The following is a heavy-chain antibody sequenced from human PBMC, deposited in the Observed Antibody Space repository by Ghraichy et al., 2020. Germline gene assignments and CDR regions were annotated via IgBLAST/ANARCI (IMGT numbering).Heavy chain of an antibody. D-gene: IGHD3-22*01. Sequence: RGSLRLSCAASGFTLSTSWMSWVRQAPGKGLEWVANIKTDGSEKHYVDSVKGRFTISRDNAKNSLYLQMNSLRAEDTAVYYCARGGYSSFDHGGQGTLVTVSS. V-gene: IGHV3-7*03. CDR2: IKTDGSEK. CDR3: ARGGYSSFDH. J-gene: IGHJ4*02. CDR1: GFTLSTSW.